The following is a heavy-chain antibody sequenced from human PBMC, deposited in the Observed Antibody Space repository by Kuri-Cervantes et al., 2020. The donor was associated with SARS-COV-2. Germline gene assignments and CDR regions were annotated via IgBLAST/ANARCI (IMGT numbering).Heavy chain of an antibody. V-gene: IGHV1-58*01. CDR1: GFTFTSSA. CDR2: IVVGSGNA. Sequence: SVKVSCKASGFTFTSSAVQWVRQARGQRLEGIGWIVVGSGNANYAQKFQERVTITRDMSTSTAYMELSSLRSEDTAVYYCAADPRDVVVPASRYYYGMDVWGQGTTVTVSS. CDR3: AADPRDVVVPASRYYYGMDV. D-gene: IGHD2-2*01. J-gene: IGHJ6*02.